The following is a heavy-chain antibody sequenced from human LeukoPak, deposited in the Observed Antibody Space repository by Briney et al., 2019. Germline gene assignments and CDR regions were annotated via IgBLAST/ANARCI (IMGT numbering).Heavy chain of an antibody. CDR2: IFFTGNT. V-gene: IGHV4-59*08. Sequence: PSETLSLTCTVSGGSISSYYWSWIRQPPGDGLEWIGYIFFTGNTNYNPSLRSRITISIDTSKNQFSLHLSSVTAADTAAYYCARHGGVAPFDYWGQGTLVTVSS. CDR3: ARHGGVAPFDY. J-gene: IGHJ4*02. CDR1: GGSISSYY. D-gene: IGHD2-8*02.